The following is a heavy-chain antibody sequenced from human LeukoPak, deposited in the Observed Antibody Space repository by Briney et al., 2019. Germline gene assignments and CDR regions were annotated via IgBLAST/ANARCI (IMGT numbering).Heavy chain of an antibody. CDR1: GFTFSSYA. CDR3: ARVSDPYYDFWSGYYYYYGMDV. V-gene: IGHV3-48*04. CDR2: ISSSGSTI. D-gene: IGHD3-3*01. Sequence: PGGSLRLSCAASGFTFSSYAMSWVRQAPGKGLEWVSYISSSGSTIYYADSVKGRFTISRDNAKNSLYLQMNSLRAEDTAVYYCARVSDPYYDFWSGYYYYYGMDVWGQGTTVTVSS. J-gene: IGHJ6*02.